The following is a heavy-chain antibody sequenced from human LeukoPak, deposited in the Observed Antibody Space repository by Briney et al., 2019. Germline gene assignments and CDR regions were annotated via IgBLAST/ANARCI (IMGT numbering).Heavy chain of an antibody. CDR1: GGTFSSYA. D-gene: IGHD1-7*01. CDR2: IIPIFGTA. CDR3: ARADNWNYGGDWFDP. J-gene: IGHJ5*02. V-gene: IGHV1-69*06. Sequence: SVKVSCKASGGTFSSYAISWARQAPGQGLEWMGRIIPIFGTANYAQKFQGRVTITADKSTSTAYMELSSLRSEGTAVYYCARADNWNYGGDWFDPWGQGTLVTVSS.